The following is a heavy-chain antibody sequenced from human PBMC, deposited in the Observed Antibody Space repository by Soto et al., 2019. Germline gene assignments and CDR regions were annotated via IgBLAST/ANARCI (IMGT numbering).Heavy chain of an antibody. CDR1: GDSASGGSFY. Sequence: ASETLSLTCTVSGDSASGGSFYWGWIRQPPGKGLEWIGHVYYSGSTNYNPSLKSRVTISVDTSKSQFSLNLISVTAADTAVYYCARGKSYYGSGRYWFDPWGQGTPVTVSS. J-gene: IGHJ5*02. V-gene: IGHV4-61*01. D-gene: IGHD3-10*01. CDR3: ARGKSYYGSGRYWFDP. CDR2: VYYSGST.